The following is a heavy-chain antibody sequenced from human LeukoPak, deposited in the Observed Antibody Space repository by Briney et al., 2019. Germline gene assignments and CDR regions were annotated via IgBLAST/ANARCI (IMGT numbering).Heavy chain of an antibody. CDR3: AKESALTNAFDI. J-gene: IGHJ3*02. D-gene: IGHD1-14*01. CDR2: ISYDGSNK. CDR1: GFTFSSYG. Sequence: GRSLRLSCAASGFTFSSYGMHWVRQAPGKGLEWVAVISYDGSNKYYGDSVKGRFTISRDNSKNTLYLQMNSLRAEDTAVYYCAKESALTNAFDIWGQGTMVTVSS. V-gene: IGHV3-30*18.